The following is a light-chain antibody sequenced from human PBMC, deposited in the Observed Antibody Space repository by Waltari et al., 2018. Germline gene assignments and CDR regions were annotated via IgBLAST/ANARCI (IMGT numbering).Light chain of an antibody. CDR3: SSQSSNDVVL. CDR1: SNYVGGYNS. Sequence: QSALTQPASVSGSPGQSVTIFCAGTSNYVGGYNSVSWYQAHPGQAPRVIIYDVSDRPSGVSDRFSGSKSGNTASLTISGLQAEDEADYYCSSQSSNDVVLFGGGTKLTVL. J-gene: IGLJ2*01. V-gene: IGLV2-14*01. CDR2: DVS.